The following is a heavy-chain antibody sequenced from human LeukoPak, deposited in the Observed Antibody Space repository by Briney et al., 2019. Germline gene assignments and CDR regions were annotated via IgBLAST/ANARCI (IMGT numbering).Heavy chain of an antibody. CDR2: ISGDGYDI. D-gene: IGHD1/OR15-1a*01. CDR1: GFTFSSYE. J-gene: IGHJ4*02. Sequence: GGSLRLSCAASGFTFSSYEMNWVRQAPGKGLEWVSYISGDGYDINYADSVKGRFTVARDNAKNALYLQMNSLGVEDTAIYYCATKAREAPEWGQGTLVTVSS. CDR3: ATKAREAPE. V-gene: IGHV3-48*03.